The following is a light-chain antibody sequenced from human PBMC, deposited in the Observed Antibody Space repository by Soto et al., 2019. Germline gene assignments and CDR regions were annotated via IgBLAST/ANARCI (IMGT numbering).Light chain of an antibody. J-gene: IGKJ5*01. CDR3: QQRNSYPIT. CDR2: KAS. V-gene: IGKV1-5*03. CDR1: HSINVW. Sequence: DIQLTQSPSTLSASVGDRVTISCRASHSINVWLAWYQQKPGKAPRLLIYKASTLESGVPSRFSGSESGTEFTLTISSLQPEDFATYYCQQRNSYPITFGQGTRLEIK.